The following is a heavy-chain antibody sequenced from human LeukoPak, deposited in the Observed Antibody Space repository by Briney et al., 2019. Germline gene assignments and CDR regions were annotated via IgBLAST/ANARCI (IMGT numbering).Heavy chain of an antibody. J-gene: IGHJ6*03. D-gene: IGHD6-13*01. CDR3: ARTIAAAGRPDYYYYMDV. CDR2: VYYTGTT. CDR1: GGSISNYY. Sequence: SETLSLTCTVSGGSISNYYWSWIRQPPGKSLEWIASVYYTGTTYDNPSLKSRLTISVDTSKNQFSLKLSSVTAADTAVYYCARTIAAAGRPDYYYYMDVWGKGTTVTVSS. V-gene: IGHV4-59*12.